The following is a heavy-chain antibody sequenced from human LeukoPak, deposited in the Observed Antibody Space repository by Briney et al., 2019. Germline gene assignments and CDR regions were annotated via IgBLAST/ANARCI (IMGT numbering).Heavy chain of an antibody. CDR2: MNSDGSST. J-gene: IGHJ4*02. CDR3: ASDVGD. Sequence: GGSLRLSCAASGFTFSSYWMYWVRQAPGKGLVWVSRMNSDGSSTSYADSVKGRFTISRDIAENTLYLQMSSLRAEDTAVYYCASDVGDWGQGTLVTVSS. CDR1: GFTFSSYW. V-gene: IGHV3-74*01. D-gene: IGHD3-10*01.